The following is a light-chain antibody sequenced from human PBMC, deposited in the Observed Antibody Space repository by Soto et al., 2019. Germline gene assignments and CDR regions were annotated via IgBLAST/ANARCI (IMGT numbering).Light chain of an antibody. Sequence: ESWLTQSPGTLSLSPGEIATLSCRALRSVSSRYTIRYRKYPGQALRLLIYDAPIRATGITDRFSGSVSRTDFPLTISRLDPEDVAVYYCQQFGDSPPAFTFGQGTKLEI. J-gene: IGKJ2*01. CDR3: QQFGDSPPAFT. CDR1: RSVSSRY. CDR2: DAP. V-gene: IGKV3-20*01.